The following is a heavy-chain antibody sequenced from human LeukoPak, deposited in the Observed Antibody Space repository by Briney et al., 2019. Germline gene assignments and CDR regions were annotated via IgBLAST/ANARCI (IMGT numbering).Heavy chain of an antibody. CDR1: GYTFTNYR. CDR2: ISAYNGNT. D-gene: IGHD1-26*01. V-gene: IGHV1-18*01. Sequence: GASVNVSCKASGYTFTNYRINWVRQAPGQGLEWMGWISAYNGNTNYAQKLQGRVTMTTDTSTSTAYVELRSLRSDDTAVYYCARDLDQYSGRFGGFGHDFWGQGTLVTVSS. CDR3: ARDLDQYSGRFGGFGHDF. J-gene: IGHJ4*02.